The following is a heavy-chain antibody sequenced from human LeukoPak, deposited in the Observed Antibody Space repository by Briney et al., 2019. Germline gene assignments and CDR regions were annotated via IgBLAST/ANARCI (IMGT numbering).Heavy chain of an antibody. Sequence: GGSLRLSCAASGSTFSSCWMHWVRQAPGKGLVWASLINSDGSSTSYVDSVKGRFTISRDNAKNTLYLQMNSLRAEDTAVYYCASWVGAAARWFDYWGQGTLVTVSS. J-gene: IGHJ4*02. D-gene: IGHD2-15*01. CDR2: INSDGSST. V-gene: IGHV3-74*01. CDR3: ASWVGAAARWFDY. CDR1: GSTFSSCW.